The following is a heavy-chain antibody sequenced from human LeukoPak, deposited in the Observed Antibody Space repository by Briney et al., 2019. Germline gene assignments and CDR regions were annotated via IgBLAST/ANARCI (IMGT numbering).Heavy chain of an antibody. V-gene: IGHV4-39*07. CDR1: GGSISSSSYY. D-gene: IGHD3-3*01. CDR3: ARDIIDFWSGLYYFDY. J-gene: IGHJ4*02. CDR2: IYYSGST. Sequence: SETLSLTCTVSGGSISSSSYYWGWIRQPPGKGLEWIGSIYYSGSTYSKSSLKSRVTISVDTSKNQFSLKLSSVTAADTAVYYCARDIIDFWSGLYYFDYWGQGTLVTVSS.